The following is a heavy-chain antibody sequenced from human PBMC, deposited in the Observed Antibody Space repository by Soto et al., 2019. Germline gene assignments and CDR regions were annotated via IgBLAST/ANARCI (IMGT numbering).Heavy chain of an antibody. D-gene: IGHD2-2*02. Sequence: SETLSLTCAVSGGPISSGGYSWSWIRQPPGKGLEWIGYIYHTGNTYYNPSLESRVTMSVDRSKNQLSLEVTSVTAADTAVYYCARFRGSAILDLWGQGSLVTVSS. V-gene: IGHV4-30-2*01. J-gene: IGHJ5*02. CDR1: GGPISSGGYS. CDR2: IYHTGNT. CDR3: ARFRGSAILDL.